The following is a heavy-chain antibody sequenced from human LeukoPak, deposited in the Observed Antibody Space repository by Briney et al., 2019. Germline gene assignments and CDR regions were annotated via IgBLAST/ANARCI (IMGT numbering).Heavy chain of an antibody. V-gene: IGHV4-61*08. CDR2: IYYSGST. CDR3: ARGEPSWNYFDY. J-gene: IGHJ4*02. D-gene: IGHD1-1*01. Sequence: SETLSLTCNVSGGSISSGGYYWSWIRQPPGKGLEWIGYIYYSGSTNYNPSLKSRVTISVDTSKNQFSLKLSSVTAADTAVYYCARGEPSWNYFDYWGQGTLVTVSS. CDR1: GGSISSGGYY.